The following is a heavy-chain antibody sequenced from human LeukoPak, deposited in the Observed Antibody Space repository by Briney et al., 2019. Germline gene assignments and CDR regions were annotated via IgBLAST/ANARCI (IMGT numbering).Heavy chain of an antibody. V-gene: IGHV4-59*01. J-gene: IGHJ5*02. Sequence: SETLSLTCTVSGGSISSYYWSWIRQPPGKGLEWIGYIYYSGSTNYNPSLKSRVTIPVDTSKNQFSLKLSSVTAADTAVYYCARERASYYYDSRGGWFDPWGQGTLVTVSS. D-gene: IGHD3-22*01. CDR1: GGSISSYY. CDR2: IYYSGST. CDR3: ARERASYYYDSRGGWFDP.